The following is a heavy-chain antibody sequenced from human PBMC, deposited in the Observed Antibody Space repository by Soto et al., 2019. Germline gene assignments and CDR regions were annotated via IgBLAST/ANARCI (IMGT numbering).Heavy chain of an antibody. D-gene: IGHD1-1*01. V-gene: IGHV4-4*07. CDR3: VRDGTKTLRDWFDP. Sequence: SETLSRTCTVSGASISGFYWSWIRKSAGKGLEWIGRIYASGPTDYTPSLKSRVMMSVATSKKQFSLKLRSVTAADTAVYYCVRDGTKTLRDWFDPWGQGISVTVPS. J-gene: IGHJ5*02. CDR2: IYASGPT. CDR1: GASISGFY.